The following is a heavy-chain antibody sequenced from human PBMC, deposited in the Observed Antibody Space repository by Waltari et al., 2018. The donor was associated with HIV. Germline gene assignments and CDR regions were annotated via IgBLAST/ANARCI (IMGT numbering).Heavy chain of an antibody. CDR2: IKTKGDGGAT. CDR1: GFTLNSFW. CDR3: TSEEDYGSGSHFDY. J-gene: IGHJ4*02. D-gene: IGHD3-10*01. V-gene: IGHV3-15*01. Sequence: EVQLVESGGDLLKPGGCISLPCAASGFTLNSFWMGWVRQAPGKGLEWVGRIKTKGDGGATDYAAAVKGRFTISRDDSKNTVYLQMNSLKIEDTAVYYCTSEEDYGSGSHFDYWGQGTLVTVSS.